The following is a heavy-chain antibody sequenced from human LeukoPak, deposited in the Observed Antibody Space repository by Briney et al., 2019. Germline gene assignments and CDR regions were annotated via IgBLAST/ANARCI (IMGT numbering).Heavy chain of an antibody. J-gene: IGHJ5*02. CDR3: ARAYCRSTNCCYPS. CDR2: ISGSGGST. D-gene: IGHD2-2*01. CDR1: GFTFSSYA. Sequence: GSLRLSCAAPGFTFSSYAMSWVRQAPGKGLEWVSAISGSGGSTYYADSVKGRFTISRDNSKNTLYLQMNSLRAEDTAVYYCARAYCRSTNCCYPSWGQGTLVTVSS. V-gene: IGHV3-23*01.